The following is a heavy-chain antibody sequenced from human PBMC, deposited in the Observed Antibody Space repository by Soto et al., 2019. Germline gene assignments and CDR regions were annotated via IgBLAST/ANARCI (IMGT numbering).Heavy chain of an antibody. D-gene: IGHD4-4*01. CDR1: GGSISSGGYY. V-gene: IGHV4-31*03. CDR2: IYYSGST. Sequence: SETLSLTCTVSGGSISSGGYYWSWIRQHPGKGLEWIGYIYYSGSTYYNPSLKSRVTISVDTSKNQFSLKLSSVTAADTAVYYCARVGYSNPIDYWGQGTLVTSPQ. CDR3: ARVGYSNPIDY. J-gene: IGHJ4*02.